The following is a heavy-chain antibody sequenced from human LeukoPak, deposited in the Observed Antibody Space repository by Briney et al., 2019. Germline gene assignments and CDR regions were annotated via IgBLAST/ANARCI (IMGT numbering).Heavy chain of an antibody. J-gene: IGHJ6*03. CDR3: ARAWIQLWTLYYYYMDV. Sequence: ASVKVSCKASGYTFTSYDINWVRQATGQGLEWMGRMNPNSGNTGYAQKFQGRVTMTRNTSISTAYMELSSLRSEDTAVYYCARAWIQLWTLYYYYMDVWGKGTTVTVSS. D-gene: IGHD5-18*01. CDR1: GYTFTSYD. V-gene: IGHV1-8*01. CDR2: MNPNSGNT.